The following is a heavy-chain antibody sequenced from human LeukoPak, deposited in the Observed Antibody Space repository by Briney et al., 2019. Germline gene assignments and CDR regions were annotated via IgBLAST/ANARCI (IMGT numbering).Heavy chain of an antibody. V-gene: IGHV3-30-3*01. CDR2: ISYDGSNK. J-gene: IGHJ3*02. CDR3: AKDTRSTVISVGAFEI. Sequence: GGSLRLSCAASGFTFSSYAMHWVRQAPGKGLEWVAVISYDGSNKYYADSVKGRFTISRDNSKNTLFLQMNSLRADDTALYYCAKDTRSTVISVGAFEIWGQGTMVTVSS. CDR1: GFTFSSYA. D-gene: IGHD3-22*01.